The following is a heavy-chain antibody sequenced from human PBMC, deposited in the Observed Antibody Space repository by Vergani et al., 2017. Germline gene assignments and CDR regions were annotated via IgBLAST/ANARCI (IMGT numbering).Heavy chain of an antibody. Sequence: QVQLVQSGAEVKKPGSSVKVSCKASGGTFSSYAISWVRQAPGQGLEWMGGIIPIFGIANYAQKFQGRVTINADKSTSTAYMELSSLRSEDTAVYYCASLYCSGGSCSKGYFDLWGRGTLVTVSS. CDR3: ASLYCSGGSCSKGYFDL. CDR1: GGTFSSYA. CDR2: IIPIFGIA. J-gene: IGHJ2*01. V-gene: IGHV1-69*17. D-gene: IGHD2-15*01.